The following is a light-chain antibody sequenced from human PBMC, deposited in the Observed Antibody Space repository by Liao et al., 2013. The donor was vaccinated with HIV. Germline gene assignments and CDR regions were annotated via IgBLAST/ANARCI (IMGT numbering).Light chain of an antibody. CDR3: QAWDSSTAV. J-gene: IGLJ3*02. Sequence: SYELTQPPXVSVSPGQTASITCSGDKLGDKYACWYQQKPGQSPVLVIYQDSKRPSGIPERFSGSNSGNTATLTISGTQAMDEADYYCQAWDSSTAVFGGGTKLTVL. V-gene: IGLV3-1*01. CDR2: QDS. CDR1: KLGDKY.